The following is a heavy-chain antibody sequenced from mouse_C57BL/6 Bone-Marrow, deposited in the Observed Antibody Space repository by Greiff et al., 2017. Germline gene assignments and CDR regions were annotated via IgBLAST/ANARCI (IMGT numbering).Heavy chain of an antibody. D-gene: IGHD6-1*01. CDR2: INPYNGGT. J-gene: IGHJ2*01. CDR1: GYTFTDYY. V-gene: IGHV1-19*01. CDR3: ARVPRDFDY. Sequence: SGPVLVKPGASVKMSCKASGYTFTDYYMNWVKQSHGKSLEWIGVINPYNGGTSYNQKFKGKATLTVDKSSSTAYMELNSLTSEDSAVYYCARVPRDFDYWGQGTTLTVSS.